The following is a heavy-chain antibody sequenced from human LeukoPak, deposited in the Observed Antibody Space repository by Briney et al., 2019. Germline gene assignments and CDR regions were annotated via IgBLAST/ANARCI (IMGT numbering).Heavy chain of an antibody. CDR1: GYTFTNYY. Sequence: ASVKVSCKASGYTFTNYYMHWVRQDPGLGLQWMGIINPGGGSTSYALNFQDRVTMTRDMSTSTAYMELSSLTSDDTAVYYCARGGGMPENAVLPATILYYFYYMDVWGEGTTVTVSS. CDR2: INPGGGST. CDR3: ARGGGMPENAVLPATILYYFYYMDV. J-gene: IGHJ6*03. D-gene: IGHD2-2*02. V-gene: IGHV1-46*01.